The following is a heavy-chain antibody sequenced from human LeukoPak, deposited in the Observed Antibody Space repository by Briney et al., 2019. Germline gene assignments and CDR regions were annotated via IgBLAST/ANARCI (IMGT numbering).Heavy chain of an antibody. V-gene: IGHV3-21*01. CDR1: GFTFSIYS. D-gene: IGHD3-22*01. CDR3: ARGIPSYYYDSSGHYLDC. Sequence: GGSLRLSCAASGFTFSIYSMNWVRQAPGKGLEWVSSISSSSSYIYYADSVKGRFTISRDNAKNSLYLQMNSLRAEDTAVYYYARGIPSYYYDSSGHYLDCWGQGTLVTVSS. J-gene: IGHJ4*02. CDR2: ISSSSSYI.